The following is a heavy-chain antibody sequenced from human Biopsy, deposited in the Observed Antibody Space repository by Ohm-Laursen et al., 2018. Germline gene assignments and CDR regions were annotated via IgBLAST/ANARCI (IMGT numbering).Heavy chain of an antibody. J-gene: IGHJ4*02. CDR2: INCKTGAT. V-gene: IGHV1-2*02. CDR1: SYTFTDYN. D-gene: IGHD2-8*01. Sequence: ASVKASCKASSYTFTDYNIHWMRQAPGQGLGWLGYINCKTGATNYAQKFQGTVTMTRNTSISTAYLAMVSLRSADPAIYYCARDPLNGHKHFDYWGQGSLVTVSS. CDR3: ARDPLNGHKHFDY.